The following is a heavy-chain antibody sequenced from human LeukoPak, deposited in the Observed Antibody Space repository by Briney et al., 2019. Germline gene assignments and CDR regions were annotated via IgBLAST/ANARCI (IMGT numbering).Heavy chain of an antibody. Sequence: QAGGSLRLSCAASGFTVSSNYMNWVRQAPGKGLEWVSIIYSGGSTYYADSVKGRFTISRDTSKNTLYSQMNSLRAQDTAVYYCARGRPYDYVWGSYLPFDYWGQGTLVTVSS. CDR3: ARGRPYDYVWGSYLPFDY. CDR2: IYSGGST. J-gene: IGHJ4*02. D-gene: IGHD3-16*02. CDR1: GFTVSSNY. V-gene: IGHV3-53*01.